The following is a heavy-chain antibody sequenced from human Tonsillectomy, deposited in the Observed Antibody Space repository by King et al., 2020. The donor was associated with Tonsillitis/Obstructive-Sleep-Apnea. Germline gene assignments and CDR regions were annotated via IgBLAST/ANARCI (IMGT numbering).Heavy chain of an antibody. J-gene: IGHJ4*02. CDR1: GFTFSSYA. D-gene: IGHD2-2*01. CDR3: AKDIGKYQLLSLDY. V-gene: IGHV3-23*04. CDR2: ISGSGGST. Sequence: QLVQSGGGLVQPGGSLRLSCAASGFTFSSYAMSWVRQAPGKGLEWVSAISGSGGSTYYADSVKGRFTISRDNSKNTLYLEMSSLRAEDMAVYYCAKDIGKYQLLSLDYWGQGTLVTVSS.